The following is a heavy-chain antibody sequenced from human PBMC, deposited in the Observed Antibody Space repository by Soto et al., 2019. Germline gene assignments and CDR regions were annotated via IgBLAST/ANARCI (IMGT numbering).Heavy chain of an antibody. V-gene: IGHV1-18*01. CDR3: AREHYCSGGSCYGFDP. CDR2: ISAYNGNT. Sequence: ASVKVSCKASGYTFTSYGISWVRQAPGQGLEWMGWISAYNGNTNYAQKLQGRVTMTTDTSTSTAYMELRSLRSDDTAVYYCAREHYCSGGSCYGFDPWGQGTLVTVSS. CDR1: GYTFTSYG. D-gene: IGHD2-15*01. J-gene: IGHJ5*02.